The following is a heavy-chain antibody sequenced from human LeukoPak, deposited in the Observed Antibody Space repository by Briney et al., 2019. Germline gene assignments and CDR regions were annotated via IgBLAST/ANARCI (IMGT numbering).Heavy chain of an antibody. CDR1: GFTFSNYG. J-gene: IGHJ3*02. D-gene: IGHD3-10*02. CDR3: ARDHYVVAFDI. CDR2: IGDISDNT. Sequence: GGSLRLSCAAPGFTFSNYGMSWVRQAPGKGLEWVSSIGDISDNTYYADSVKGRFTISRDTSKNTLYLQMSSLRAGDTAVYYCARDHYVVAFDIWGQGTMVTVSS. V-gene: IGHV3-23*01.